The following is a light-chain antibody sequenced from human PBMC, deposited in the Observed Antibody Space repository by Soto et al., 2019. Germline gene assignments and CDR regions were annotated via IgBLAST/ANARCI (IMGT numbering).Light chain of an antibody. CDR1: QSVSSSY. CDR3: QQYGSSPPIFT. Sequence: EIVLTQSPGTLSLSPGERATLSCRASQSVSSSYLAWYQQKPGQAPRLLIYGASSRATGIPDRFSGSGSGTGFTLTIGRLEPEDFAVYYCQQYGSSPPIFTFGPVTKVDIK. CDR2: GAS. V-gene: IGKV3-20*01. J-gene: IGKJ3*01.